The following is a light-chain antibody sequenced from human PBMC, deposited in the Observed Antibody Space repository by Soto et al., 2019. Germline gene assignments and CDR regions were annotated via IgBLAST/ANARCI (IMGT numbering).Light chain of an antibody. V-gene: IGLV1-40*01. CDR3: QSYDSSLRRYV. J-gene: IGLJ1*01. CDR2: GNN. Sequence: QAVVTQPPSVSGAPGQRVIISCTGSSSNFGADNDVQWYQNLPETAPKILIFGNNNRPSGVPDRFSGSKSGNSASLAISGLQAEDEADYYCQSYDSSLRRYVFGTGTKLTVL. CDR1: SSNFGADND.